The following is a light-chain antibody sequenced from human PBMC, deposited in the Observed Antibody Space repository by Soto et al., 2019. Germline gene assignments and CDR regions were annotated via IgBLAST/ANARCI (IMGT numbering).Light chain of an antibody. CDR1: QSVSSY. CDR2: DAS. J-gene: IGKJ1*01. Sequence: EVVLTQSPATLSLSPGDRATLSCRASQSVSSYLAWYQQKPGQAPRLLIYDASNRAAGIPARFSGSGSGTDFTLTISSLEPEDFAVYYCRQRSYWPRTFGQGTKVDIK. V-gene: IGKV3-11*01. CDR3: RQRSYWPRT.